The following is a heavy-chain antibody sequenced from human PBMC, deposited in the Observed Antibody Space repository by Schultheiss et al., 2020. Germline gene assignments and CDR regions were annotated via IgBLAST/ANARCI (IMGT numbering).Heavy chain of an antibody. CDR3: ARDSRGVFDY. CDR2: IRQDGGEK. V-gene: IGHV3-7*01. Sequence: GGSLRLSCAASGFTFSSYAMHWVRQAPGKGLEWVANIRQDGGEKYYVDSVKGRFTISRDNAKNSLYLQMNSLRAEDTAVYYCARDSRGVFDYWGQGTLVTVSS. J-gene: IGHJ4*02. CDR1: GFTFSSYA. D-gene: IGHD2-2*01.